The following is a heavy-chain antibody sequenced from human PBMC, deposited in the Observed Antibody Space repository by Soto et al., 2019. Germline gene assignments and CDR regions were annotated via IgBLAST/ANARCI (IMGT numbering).Heavy chain of an antibody. Sequence: QVQLVQSGAEVKKPGSSVKVSCKASGGTFSSYAISWVRQAPGQGLEWMGGIIPIFGTANYAQKFQGRVTITADESPSTDYLELSSLRSEDTAVYYCGVKRSRGWYPRGSNYYYGMDVWGQGTTVTVSS. D-gene: IGHD6-19*01. CDR2: IIPIFGTA. J-gene: IGHJ6*02. CDR3: GVKRSRGWYPRGSNYYYGMDV. V-gene: IGHV1-69*01. CDR1: GGTFSSYA.